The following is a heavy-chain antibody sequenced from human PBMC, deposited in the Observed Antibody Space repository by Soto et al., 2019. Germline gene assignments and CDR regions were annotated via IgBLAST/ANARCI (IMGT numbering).Heavy chain of an antibody. CDR2: IHHSVSA. CDR3: ARGGTNWFEP. CDR1: GGSISSSY. J-gene: IGHJ5*02. D-gene: IGHD2-8*01. Sequence: SETLSLTCDVSGGSISSSYWSWIRQSPGKGLVWIGYIHHSVSAIYYPSLKNRVTMSIDASKNQFSLRLSSVTAADTAVYYRARGGTNWFEPWGQGTLVTVSS. V-gene: IGHV4-59*01.